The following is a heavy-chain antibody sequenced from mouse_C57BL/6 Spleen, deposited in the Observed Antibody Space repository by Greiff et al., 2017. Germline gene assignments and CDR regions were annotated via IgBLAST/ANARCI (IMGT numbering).Heavy chain of an antibody. CDR3: AISNYLLYYAMDY. J-gene: IGHJ4*01. Sequence: VQLKQPGAELVKPGASVKVSCKASGYTFTSYWMHWVKQRPGQGLEWIGRINPSDSDTNYNQKFKGKATLTVDKSSSTAYMQLSSLTSEDSAVYYCAISNYLLYYAMDYWGQGTSVTVSS. D-gene: IGHD2-5*01. V-gene: IGHV1-74*01. CDR1: GYTFTSYW. CDR2: INPSDSDT.